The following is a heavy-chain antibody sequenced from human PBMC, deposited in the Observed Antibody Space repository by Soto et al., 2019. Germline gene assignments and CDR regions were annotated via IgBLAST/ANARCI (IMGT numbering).Heavy chain of an antibody. Sequence: LRLSCAASGFSFTTYVMHWVRQAPGKGLEWVAVISHDGSYKYYGDAVKGRFTISRDTSKNAVYLEMNSLRPEDTAVYYCAKGLLAIVGTTVTRDAFNISGKGTILTLSS. CDR2: ISHDGSYK. V-gene: IGHV3-30*18. CDR1: GFSFTTYV. J-gene: IGHJ3*02. CDR3: AKGLLAIVGTTVTRDAFNI. D-gene: IGHD1-26*01.